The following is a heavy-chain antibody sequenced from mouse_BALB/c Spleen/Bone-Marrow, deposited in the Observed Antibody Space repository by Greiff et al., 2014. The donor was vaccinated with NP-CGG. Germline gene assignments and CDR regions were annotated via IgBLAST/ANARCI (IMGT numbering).Heavy chain of an antibody. J-gene: IGHJ4*01. V-gene: IGHV14-3*02. CDR3: ARXSLXRQAXDX. CDR2: IYPANVNX. D-gene: IGHD1-2*01. CDR1: GFNIKDTY. Sequence: VQLQQSGAELVKPGASVKLXCTASGFNIKDTYMHWVKQRPEQGLEWIGRIYPANVNXXXXXXXXXXXXXXXDTXSNTAYLQLSSLTSEDTAVYYCARXSLXRQAXDXWGQGTSVTVSS.